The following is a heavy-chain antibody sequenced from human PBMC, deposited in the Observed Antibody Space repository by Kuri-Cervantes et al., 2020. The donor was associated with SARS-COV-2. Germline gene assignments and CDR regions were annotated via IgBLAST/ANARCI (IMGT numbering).Heavy chain of an antibody. D-gene: IGHD5-24*01. J-gene: IGHJ3*02. CDR3: ARSGPGAISREDGALDI. Sequence: SVKVSCKASGDTLTYRFLHWVRQAPGQAPEWMGWITPFDGNTKYAQKFQDRVTITRDRSMNTAYMELNSLRSEGTATYYCARSGPGAISREDGALDIWGQGTMVTVSS. V-gene: IGHV1-45*01. CDR2: ITPFDGNT. CDR1: GDTLTYRF.